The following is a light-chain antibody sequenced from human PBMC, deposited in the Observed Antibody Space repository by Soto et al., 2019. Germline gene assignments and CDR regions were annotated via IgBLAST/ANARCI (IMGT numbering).Light chain of an antibody. Sequence: IHMTLSPSSLSASVGYRVTITCRASQGISGWLAWYQQKPGKAPKLLIYDASSLESGVPSRFSGSGSGTEFTLTISSLRPDDFATYYCQQYNSYWTFGQGTRLEIK. CDR2: DAS. CDR3: QQYNSYWT. V-gene: IGKV1-5*01. CDR1: QGISGW. J-gene: IGKJ5*01.